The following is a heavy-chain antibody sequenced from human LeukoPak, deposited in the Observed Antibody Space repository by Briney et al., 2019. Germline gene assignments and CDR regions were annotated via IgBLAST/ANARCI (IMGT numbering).Heavy chain of an antibody. Sequence: GGSLRLSCAASGFTFSSYSMNWVRQAPGKGLEWVSSISSSSSYIYYADSVKGRFTISRDNAKNSLYLQMNSLRAEDTAVYYCAKPDYCSSTSCYRWFDPWGQGTLVTVSS. CDR3: AKPDYCSSTSCYRWFDP. D-gene: IGHD2-2*01. J-gene: IGHJ5*02. CDR2: ISSSSSYI. CDR1: GFTFSSYS. V-gene: IGHV3-21*01.